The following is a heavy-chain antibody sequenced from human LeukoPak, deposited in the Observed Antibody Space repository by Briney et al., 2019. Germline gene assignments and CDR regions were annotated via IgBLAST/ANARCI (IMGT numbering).Heavy chain of an antibody. Sequence: ASVKVSCPVSGHTLTELSMHWVPQAPGKGVEWIGGFDPEDVATIYAQKFQGRLTMTEESSTDTAYMELSSLRSEDTAVYYCATSPGIADYWGQGTLVTVSS. V-gene: IGHV1-24*01. CDR2: FDPEDVAT. J-gene: IGHJ4*02. CDR3: ATSPGIADY. D-gene: IGHD6-13*01. CDR1: GHTLTELS.